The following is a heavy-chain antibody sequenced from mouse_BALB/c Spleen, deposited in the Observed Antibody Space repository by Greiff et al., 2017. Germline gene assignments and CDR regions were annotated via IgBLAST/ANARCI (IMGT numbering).Heavy chain of an antibody. CDR2: IHPSDSET. CDR1: GYSFTSPW. Sequence: GQLQQPGAELGRPGASVKRSCKASGYSFTSPWVKWVKQRPGQGLEWIGMIHPSDSETRLNQKFKDKATLTVDKSSSTAYMQLSSPTSEDSAVYYCARGMRGYAMDYWGQGTSVTVSS. CDR3: ARGMRGYAMDY. J-gene: IGHJ4*01. V-gene: IGHV1-61*01.